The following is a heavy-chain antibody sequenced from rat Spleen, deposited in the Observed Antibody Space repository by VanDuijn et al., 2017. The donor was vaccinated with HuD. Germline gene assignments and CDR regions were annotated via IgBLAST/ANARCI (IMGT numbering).Heavy chain of an antibody. V-gene: IGHV2-43*01. J-gene: IGHJ2*01. CDR1: GFSLTGYH. Sequence: QVQLKESGPGLVQPSQTLSLTCTVSGFSLTGYHVSWVREPPGKGLEWMGVIWTGGSTTYNSLFKSRLSISRDTSKSQVFLKMNSLTNEDTAMYFCTRSGVMDAWGQGVMVTVSS. CDR2: IWTGGST. CDR3: TRSGVMDA. D-gene: IGHD1-12*01.